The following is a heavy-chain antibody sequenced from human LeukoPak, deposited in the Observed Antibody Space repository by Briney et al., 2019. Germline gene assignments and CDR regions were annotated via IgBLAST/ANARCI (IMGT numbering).Heavy chain of an antibody. CDR2: IYYSGST. CDR1: GGPISNYY. V-gene: IGHV4-59*01. J-gene: IGHJ4*02. Sequence: SETLSLTRTVSGGPISNYYWRWVRQPPRKGLEWIGYIYYSGSTNYNPSLKSRVTISVDTSKNQFSLKLTSVTAADTAVYYCARTSLADYWGQGTLVTVSS. CDR3: ARTSLADY.